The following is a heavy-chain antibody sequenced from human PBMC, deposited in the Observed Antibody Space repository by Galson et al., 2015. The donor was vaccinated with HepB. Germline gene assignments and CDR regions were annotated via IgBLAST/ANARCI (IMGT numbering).Heavy chain of an antibody. Sequence: SLRLSCAASGFTFSSYGMHWVRQAPGKGLEWVAVIWYDGSNKYYADSVKGRFTISRDNSKNTLYLQMNSLRAEDTAVYYCARGVGYYYGSGSYFTFDYWGQGTLVTVSS. CDR1: GFTFSSYG. CDR2: IWYDGSNK. V-gene: IGHV3-33*01. D-gene: IGHD3-10*01. CDR3: ARGVGYYYGSGSYFTFDY. J-gene: IGHJ4*02.